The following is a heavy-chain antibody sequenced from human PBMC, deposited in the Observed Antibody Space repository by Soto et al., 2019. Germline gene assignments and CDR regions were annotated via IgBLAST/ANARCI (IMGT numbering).Heavy chain of an antibody. Sequence: GASVKVSCKASGGTFSSYAISWVRQAPGQGLEWMGGIIPIFGTANYAQKFQGRVTITADESTSTAYMELSSLRSEDTAVYYCESPSYCSSTSCQFDYWGQGTLVNVSS. V-gene: IGHV1-69*13. CDR1: GGTFSSYA. CDR3: ESPSYCSSTSCQFDY. D-gene: IGHD2-2*01. J-gene: IGHJ4*02. CDR2: IIPIFGTA.